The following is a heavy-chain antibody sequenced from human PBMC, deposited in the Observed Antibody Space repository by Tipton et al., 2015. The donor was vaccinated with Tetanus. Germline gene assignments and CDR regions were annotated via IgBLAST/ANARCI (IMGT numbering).Heavy chain of an antibody. D-gene: IGHD4-17*01. Sequence: QSGAEVKKPGESLKISCKGSGYNFTIYWIGWVRQMPGKGLEWIGIIYPGDSNIRYSPSFQGQVTISADRSISTAYLQWSSLKASDTAMYYCARRRTTTALSYYFDSWGQGTLVTVSS. V-gene: IGHV5-51*01. CDR2: IYPGDSNI. J-gene: IGHJ4*02. CDR3: ARRRTTTALSYYFDS. CDR1: GYNFTIYW.